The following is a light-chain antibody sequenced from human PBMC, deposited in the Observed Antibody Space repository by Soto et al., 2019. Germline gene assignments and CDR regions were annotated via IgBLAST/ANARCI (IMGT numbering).Light chain of an antibody. CDR1: QSVSSY. CDR3: QQRSNWPPSIT. J-gene: IGKJ5*01. CDR2: DAS. Sequence: EIVLTQSPATLSLSPGETATLSCSASQSVSSYLAWYQQKPGQAPRLLSYDASNRATGIPARFSGSGSGTDFTLTISSLEPEDFAVYYCQQRSNWPPSITFGQGTRLEIK. V-gene: IGKV3-11*01.